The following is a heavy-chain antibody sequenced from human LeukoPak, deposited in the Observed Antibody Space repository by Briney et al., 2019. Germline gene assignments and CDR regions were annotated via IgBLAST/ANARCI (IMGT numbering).Heavy chain of an antibody. V-gene: IGHV5-51*01. J-gene: IGHJ5*02. CDR3: ARAGYLRVVLNWFDP. Sequence: GESLKISCKGSGYSFTSYWIGWVRQMPGKSLEWMGIIYPGDSDTRYSPSFQGQVTISADKSISTAYLQWSSLKASDTAMYYCARAGYLRVVLNWFDPWGQGTLVTVSS. CDR2: IYPGDSDT. CDR1: GYSFTSYW. D-gene: IGHD3-3*01.